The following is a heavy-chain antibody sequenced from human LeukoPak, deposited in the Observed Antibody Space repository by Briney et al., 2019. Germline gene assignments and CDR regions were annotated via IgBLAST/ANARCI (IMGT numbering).Heavy chain of an antibody. V-gene: IGHV1-69*05. Sequence: SVKVSCKASGGTFSTYPISWVRQAPGQGLEWMGGIIPIFGTSNYAQKFQGRVTITTDESTSTAYMELSSLRSEDTAVYYCARDDGRYFDRLGHDAFDIWGQGTLVTVSS. CDR2: IIPIFGTS. J-gene: IGHJ3*02. CDR3: ARDDGRYFDRLGHDAFDI. CDR1: GGTFSTYP. D-gene: IGHD3-9*01.